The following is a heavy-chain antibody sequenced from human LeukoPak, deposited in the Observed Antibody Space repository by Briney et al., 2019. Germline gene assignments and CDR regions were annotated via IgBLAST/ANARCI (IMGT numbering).Heavy chain of an antibody. CDR2: INPNNGGT. J-gene: IGHJ5*02. V-gene: IGHV1-2*02. CDR1: GYTFTDYH. D-gene: IGHD3-10*01. CDR3: ARAQKFTMVRGVNNWFDP. Sequence: GASVKVSCKASGYTFTDYHIHWVRQAPGQGLEWMGWINPNNGGTNYAQKLQGRVTMTTDTSTSTAYMELSSLRSEDTAVYYCARAQKFTMVRGVNNWFDPWGQGTLVTVSS.